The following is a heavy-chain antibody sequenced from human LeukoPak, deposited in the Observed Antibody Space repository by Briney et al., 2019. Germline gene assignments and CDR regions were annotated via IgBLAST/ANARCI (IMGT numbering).Heavy chain of an antibody. CDR1: GFTFDDYA. CDR3: ARDRTSSYGPIDD. J-gene: IGHJ4*02. CDR2: ISWNSGSI. D-gene: IGHD3-10*01. V-gene: IGHV3-9*01. Sequence: GGSLRLSCAASGFTFDDYAMHWVRQAPGKGLEWGSGISWNSGSIGYADSVKGRFTISRDNAKNSLYLQMNSLRAEDTAVYYCARDRTSSYGPIDDWGQGTTVTVSS.